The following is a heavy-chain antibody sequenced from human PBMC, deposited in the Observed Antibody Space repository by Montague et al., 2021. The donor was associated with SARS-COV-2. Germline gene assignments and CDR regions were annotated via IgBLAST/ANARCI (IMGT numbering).Heavy chain of an antibody. CDR2: IYTSGST. CDR1: GGSISSYY. V-gene: IGHV4-4*07. Sequence: SETLSLTCTVSGGSISSYYWSWIRQPAGKGLEWIGRIYTSGSTNYNPPLKSRVTMSADTSENQFSLKLSSVTAADTAVYYCAREGGITIFGVVIGSPYYYYMDVWGKGTTVTGSS. J-gene: IGHJ6*03. CDR3: AREGGITIFGVVIGSPYYYYMDV. D-gene: IGHD3-3*01.